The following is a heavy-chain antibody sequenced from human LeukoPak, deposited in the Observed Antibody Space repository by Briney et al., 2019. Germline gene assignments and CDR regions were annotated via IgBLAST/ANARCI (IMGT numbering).Heavy chain of an antibody. CDR1: GFTFVDYA. D-gene: IGHD6-13*01. Sequence: GRSLRVSCAASGFTFVDYAMHWVRQARGKGLEWVSGISWNSGIIGYADSVKGRFTISRDNAKNSLYLQMNSLRAEDTALYYCAKGELEAAGTVFDYWGQGTLVTVSS. J-gene: IGHJ4*02. CDR2: ISWNSGII. CDR3: AKGELEAAGTVFDY. V-gene: IGHV3-9*01.